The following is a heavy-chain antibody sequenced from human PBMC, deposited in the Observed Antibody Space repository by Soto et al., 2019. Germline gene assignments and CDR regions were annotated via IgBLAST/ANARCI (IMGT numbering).Heavy chain of an antibody. CDR1: GFTVGSNS. CDR3: AVLWFGEPARFDY. D-gene: IGHD3-10*01. J-gene: IGHJ4*02. V-gene: IGHV3-66*01. CDR2: IFAGGNT. Sequence: PGGSLRLSCAASGFTVGSNSVSWVRQAPGKGLEWVSVIFAGGNTYYADSVKGRFTISRDNSKNTVYLQMNSLRAEDTAVYYCAVLWFGEPARFDYWGQGTLVTVSS.